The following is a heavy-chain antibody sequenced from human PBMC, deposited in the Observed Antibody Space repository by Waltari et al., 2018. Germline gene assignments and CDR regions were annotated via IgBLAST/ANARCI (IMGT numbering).Heavy chain of an antibody. CDR3: ASTGSNFWSGRGGMDV. D-gene: IGHD3-3*01. CDR1: GGSISSGSYY. J-gene: IGHJ6*02. CDR2: IYTSGST. V-gene: IGHV4-61*09. Sequence: QVQLQESGPGLVKPSQTLSLTCTVSGGSISSGSYYWSWIRQPAGKGLAGSGYIYTSGSTNYNPSLKSRVTISVDKSKNQFSRKLSSVTAADTAVYYCASTGSNFWSGRGGMDVWGQGTTVTVSS.